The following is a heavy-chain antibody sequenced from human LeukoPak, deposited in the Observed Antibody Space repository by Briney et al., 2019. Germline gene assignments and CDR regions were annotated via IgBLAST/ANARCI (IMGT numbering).Heavy chain of an antibody. D-gene: IGHD2-2*01. CDR1: GFTFSSYS. Sequence: GGSLRLSCAASGFTFSSYSMNWVRQAPGKGLEWVSSISSSSSYIYYADSVKGRFTISRDDAKNSLYLQMNSLRAEDTAVYYCARDFGSYYCSSTSRYHFDYWGQGTLVTVSS. CDR3: ARDFGSYYCSSTSRYHFDY. V-gene: IGHV3-21*01. J-gene: IGHJ4*02. CDR2: ISSSSSYI.